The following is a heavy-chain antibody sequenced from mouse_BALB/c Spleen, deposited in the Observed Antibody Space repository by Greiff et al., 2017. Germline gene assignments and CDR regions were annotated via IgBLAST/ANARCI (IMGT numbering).Heavy chain of an antibody. D-gene: IGHD2-12*01. CDR3: ARRHDYYAMDY. CDR1: GYTFTSYW. Sequence: DLVKPGASVKLSCKASGYTFTSYWINWIKQRPGQGLEWIGRIAPGSGSTYYNEMFKGKATLTVDTSSSTAYIQLSSLSSEDSAVYYCARRHDYYAMDYWGQGTSVTVSS. V-gene: IGHV1S41*01. CDR2: IAPGSGST. J-gene: IGHJ4*01.